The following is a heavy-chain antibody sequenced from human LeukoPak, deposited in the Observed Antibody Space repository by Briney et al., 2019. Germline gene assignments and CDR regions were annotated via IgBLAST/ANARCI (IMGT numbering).Heavy chain of an antibody. Sequence: GAAVKVSCTASGYTFTTYGISWVRQAPGQRLECIGWSSPYSGNTDYAQKFQGRVTMTTDASTTTAYMELRSLISDDTAVYYCARADPTNSGDEYFDYWGQGTLITVSS. CDR3: ARADPTNSGDEYFDY. CDR1: GYTFTTYG. V-gene: IGHV1-18*01. J-gene: IGHJ4*02. CDR2: SSPYSGNT. D-gene: IGHD6-25*01.